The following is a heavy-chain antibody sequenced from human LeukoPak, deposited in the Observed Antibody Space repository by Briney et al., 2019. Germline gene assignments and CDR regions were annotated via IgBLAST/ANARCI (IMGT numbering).Heavy chain of an antibody. CDR2: IYSGGST. CDR1: GFTFSSNY. Sequence: GGSLRPSCAASGFTFSSNYMTWARQAPGKGLEWVSVIYSGGSTYSADSVQGRFTISRDNSKNTLYLQMNSLRAEDTAVYYCARAGTRGDYDAFDIWGQGTMVTVSS. J-gene: IGHJ3*02. CDR3: ARAGTRGDYDAFDI. D-gene: IGHD4-17*01. V-gene: IGHV3-53*01.